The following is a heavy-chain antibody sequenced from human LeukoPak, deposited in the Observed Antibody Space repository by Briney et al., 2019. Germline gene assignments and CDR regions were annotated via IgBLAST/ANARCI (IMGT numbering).Heavy chain of an antibody. CDR3: ASRTKRGFGELPLDY. Sequence: ASVKVSCKASENTFTNYYMHWVRQAPGQGLEWLGLINPNGGRTSYAQSFQGRVTMTRDTSTTTVYLELSSLRSEDTAVYYCASRTKRGFGELPLDYWGQGTLVTVSS. CDR2: INPNGGRT. CDR1: ENTFTNYY. J-gene: IGHJ4*02. D-gene: IGHD3-10*01. V-gene: IGHV1-46*01.